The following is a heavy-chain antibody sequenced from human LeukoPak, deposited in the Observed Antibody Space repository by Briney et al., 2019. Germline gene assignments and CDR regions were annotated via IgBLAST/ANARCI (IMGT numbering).Heavy chain of an antibody. CDR3: ARRAINSVMFDY. CDR2: IHYSGST. Sequence: SETLSLTCTVSGDSISTYYWSWIRQPPGKGLEWIGYIHYSGSTNYNPSLRSRVTISVDTSKNQFSLKLSSATAADTAVYFCARRAINSVMFDYWGQGTLVTVYS. CDR1: GDSISTYY. D-gene: IGHD3-16*01. J-gene: IGHJ4*02. V-gene: IGHV4-59*08.